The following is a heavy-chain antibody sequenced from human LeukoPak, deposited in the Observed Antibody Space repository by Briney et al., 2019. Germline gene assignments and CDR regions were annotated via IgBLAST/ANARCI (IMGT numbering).Heavy chain of an antibody. D-gene: IGHD3-22*01. CDR1: GYIFTSYF. CDR2: INPSGGST. CDR3: ATTGRVTMNDAFDI. Sequence: GASVKVSCKASGYIFTSYFMHWVRQAPGQGLEWMGLINPSGGSTRYAQKFQGRVTMTRDMSTSTVYMELSSLRSEDTAVYYCATTGRVTMNDAFDIWGQGTMVTVSS. V-gene: IGHV1-46*01. J-gene: IGHJ3*02.